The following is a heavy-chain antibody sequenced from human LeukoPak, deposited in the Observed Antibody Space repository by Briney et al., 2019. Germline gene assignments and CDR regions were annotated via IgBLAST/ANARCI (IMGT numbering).Heavy chain of an antibody. V-gene: IGHV4-39*01. CDR1: GGSISSYY. CDR3: ATRTSAAAGPFDY. CDR2: IYYSGST. D-gene: IGHD6-13*01. J-gene: IGHJ4*02. Sequence: SETLSLTCTVSGGSISSYYWGWIRQPPGKGLEWIGSIYYSGSTYYNPSLKSRVTISVDTSKNQFSLKLSSVTAADTAVYYCATRTSAAAGPFDYWGQGTLVTVSS.